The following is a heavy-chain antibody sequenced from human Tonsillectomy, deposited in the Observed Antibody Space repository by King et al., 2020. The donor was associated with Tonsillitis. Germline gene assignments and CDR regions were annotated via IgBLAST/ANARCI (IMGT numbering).Heavy chain of an antibody. CDR2: ISGGGDRT. CDR1: GSTFSSYT. J-gene: IGHJ4*02. D-gene: IGHD5-12*01. V-gene: IGHV3-23*04. Sequence: VQLVESGGGLVQPGGSLRLSCAASGSTFSSYTMIWVRQSPGKGLEWVSAISGGGDRTYYADSVKGRFTISRDNSKNTRYLQMNSLRAEDMALYYCTKDLCSAYAYYWGQGTLFTVSS. CDR3: TKDLCSAYAYY.